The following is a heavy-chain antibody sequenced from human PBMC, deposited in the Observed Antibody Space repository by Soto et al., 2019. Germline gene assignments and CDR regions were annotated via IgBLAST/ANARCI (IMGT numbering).Heavy chain of an antibody. CDR1: GGSISSSNW. D-gene: IGHD6-13*01. J-gene: IGHJ5*02. CDR3: ARASPRSSSWYWFDP. V-gene: IGHV4-4*02. Sequence: SETLSLTCAVSGGSISSSNWWSCFRQPPGKGLEWIGEIYHSGSTNYNPSLKSRVTISVDKSKNQFSLKLSSVTAADTAVYYCARASPRSSSWYWFDPWGQGTLVTVSS. CDR2: IYHSGST.